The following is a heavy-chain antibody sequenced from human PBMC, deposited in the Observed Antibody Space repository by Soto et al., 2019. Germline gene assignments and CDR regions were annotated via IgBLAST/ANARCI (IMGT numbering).Heavy chain of an antibody. CDR3: ARLARSEFGESTRYFDY. J-gene: IGHJ4*02. Sequence: PSETLSLTCTVSGGSISSSSYYWGWIRQPPGKGLEWIGSIYYSGSTYYNPSLKSRVTISVDTSKNQFSLKLSSVTAADTAVYYCARLARSEFGESTRYFDYWGQGTLVTVSS. CDR2: IYYSGST. V-gene: IGHV4-39*01. D-gene: IGHD3-10*01. CDR1: GGSISSSSYY.